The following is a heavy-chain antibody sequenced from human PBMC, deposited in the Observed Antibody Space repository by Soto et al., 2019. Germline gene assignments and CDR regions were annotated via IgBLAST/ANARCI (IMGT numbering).Heavy chain of an antibody. D-gene: IGHD1-26*01. CDR1: GYSFTNYW. V-gene: IGHV5-51*01. CDR2: IYPGDSDT. Sequence: PGESLKISCKGSGYSFTNYWIGWVRQMPGKGLEWMGIIYPGDSDTRYSPSFQGQVTISADKSISTAYLQWSSLKASDTAMYYCAASWELNYYYYGMDVWGQGTTVTVSS. J-gene: IGHJ6*02. CDR3: AASWELNYYYYGMDV.